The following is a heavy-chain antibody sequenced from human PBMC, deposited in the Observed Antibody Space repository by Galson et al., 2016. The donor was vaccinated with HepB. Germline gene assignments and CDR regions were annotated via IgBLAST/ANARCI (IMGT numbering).Heavy chain of an antibody. CDR3: ARGVGGVGDYSEGYYYHYYMDV. Sequence: SVKVSCKASGYMFISYGISWVRQAPGQGLEWMGWISTFNGKTDFARKFQGRVTMTTDTSTNTALMDLRSLRSDDTAVYYCARGVGGVGDYSEGYYYHYYMDVWGQGTLVTVSS. J-gene: IGHJ6*03. CDR1: GYMFISYG. D-gene: IGHD3-16*01. V-gene: IGHV1-18*04. CDR2: ISTFNGKT.